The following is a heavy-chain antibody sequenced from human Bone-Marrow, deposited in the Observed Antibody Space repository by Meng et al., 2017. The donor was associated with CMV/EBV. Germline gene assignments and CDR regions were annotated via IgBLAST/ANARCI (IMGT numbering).Heavy chain of an antibody. D-gene: IGHD2-2*02. V-gene: IGHV1-69*06. J-gene: IGHJ6*02. CDR3: ARDRCSSTGCYNYYYYYGMDV. Sequence: SVKVSCKASGGTFSSYAISWVRQAPGQGLEWMGGIIPIFGTANYAQKFQGRVTITADKSTSTAYMELSSLRSEDTAVYYCARDRCSSTGCYNYYYYYGMDVWGQGTTVTVYS. CDR1: GGTFSSYA. CDR2: IIPIFGTA.